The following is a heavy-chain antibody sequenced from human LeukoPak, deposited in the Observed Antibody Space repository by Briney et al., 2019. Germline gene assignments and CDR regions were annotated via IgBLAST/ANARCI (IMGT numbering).Heavy chain of an antibody. V-gene: IGHV4-59*12. CDR2: FYYSGST. D-gene: IGHD1-1*01. CDR1: GGSISSYY. Sequence: SETLSLTCTVSGGSISSYYWSWIRQPPGKGLEWIGYFYYSGSTNYSPSLKSRLTISGDTSKDQFSLKVNSVTAADTAVYYCARAATGATLLSTYFDYWGQGTLVTVSS. CDR3: ARAATGATLLSTYFDY. J-gene: IGHJ4*02.